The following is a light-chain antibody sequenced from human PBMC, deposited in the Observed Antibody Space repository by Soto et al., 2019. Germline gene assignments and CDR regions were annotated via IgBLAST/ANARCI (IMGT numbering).Light chain of an antibody. CDR1: NSNVGSNA. V-gene: IGLV1-44*01. CDR3: AAWDDSLNGVV. Sequence: QSVLTQPPSASGTPGQRVTLSCSGSNSNVGSNAVNWYHQLPGTAPKLLIYFNDQRPSGVPDRFSGSKSGTSASLDISGLQSEDEADYYCAAWDDSLNGVVFGGGTQLTVL. J-gene: IGLJ2*01. CDR2: FND.